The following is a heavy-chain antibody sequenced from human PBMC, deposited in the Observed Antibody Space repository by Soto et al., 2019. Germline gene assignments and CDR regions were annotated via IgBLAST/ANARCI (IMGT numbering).Heavy chain of an antibody. D-gene: IGHD4-4*01. CDR3: ARDRLQYYYYGMDV. V-gene: IGHV1-69*01. Sequence: QVQLVQSGAEVKKPGSSVKVSCKASGGTFSSYAISWVRQAPGQGLEWMGGIIPIFGTANYAQKFQGRVTITADESTSTDYMELSSLRSEDTAVYYCARDRLQYYYYGMDVWGQGTTVTVSS. CDR2: IIPIFGTA. J-gene: IGHJ6*02. CDR1: GGTFSSYA.